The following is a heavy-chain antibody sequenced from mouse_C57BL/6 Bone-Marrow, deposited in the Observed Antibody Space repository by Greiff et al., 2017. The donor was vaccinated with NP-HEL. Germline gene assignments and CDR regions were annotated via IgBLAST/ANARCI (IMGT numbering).Heavy chain of an antibody. CDR3: AREDDYGYFDV. D-gene: IGHD2-3*01. V-gene: IGHV5-4*01. CDR1: GFTFSSYA. CDR2: ISDGGSYT. Sequence: EVHLQESGGGLVKPGGSLKLSCAASGFTFSSYAMSWVRQTPEKRLEWVATISDGGSYTYYPDNVKGRFTISRDNAKNNLYLQMSHLKSEDTAMYYCAREDDYGYFDVWGTGTTVTVSS. J-gene: IGHJ1*03.